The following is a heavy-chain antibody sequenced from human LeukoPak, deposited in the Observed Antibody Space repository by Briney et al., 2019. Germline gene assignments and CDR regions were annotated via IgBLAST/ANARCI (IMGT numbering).Heavy chain of an antibody. J-gene: IGHJ6*03. CDR2: INHSGGT. CDR3: ARFGVRGVIPYYYLDV. CDR1: GGSFSGYY. V-gene: IGHV4-34*01. D-gene: IGHD3-10*01. Sequence: SETLSLTCAVYGGSFSGYYWSWIRQPPGKGLEWIGDINHSGGTTYNPSLMSRVTISVDTSKNQFSLKLSSVTAADTAVYYCARFGVRGVIPYYYLDVWGKGTTVTVSS.